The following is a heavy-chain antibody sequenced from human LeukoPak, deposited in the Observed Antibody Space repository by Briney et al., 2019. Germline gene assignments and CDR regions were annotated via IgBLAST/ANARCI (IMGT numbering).Heavy chain of an antibody. V-gene: IGHV1-2*02. CDR1: GYTFTGYY. J-gene: IGHJ6*02. Sequence: ASVKVSCTASGYTFTGYYMHWVRQAPGQGLEWMGWINPNSGGTNYAQKFQGRVTMTRDTSISTAYMELSRLRSDDTAVYYCARKRATVTTSGYYGMDVWGQGTTVTVSS. CDR3: ARKRATVTTSGYYGMDV. D-gene: IGHD4-17*01. CDR2: INPNSGGT.